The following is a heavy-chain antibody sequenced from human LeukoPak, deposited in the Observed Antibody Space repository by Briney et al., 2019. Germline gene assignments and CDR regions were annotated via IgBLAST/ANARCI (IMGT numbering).Heavy chain of an antibody. D-gene: IGHD2/OR15-2a*01. CDR2: IRYDGSNK. V-gene: IGHV3-30*02. Sequence: GGSLRLSCAASGFTFSSYGMHWVRQAPGKGLEWVAFIRYDGSNKYYADSVKGRFTISRDNSKNTLYLQMNSLRAEDTAVYCCAKDYTGNQNYYFDWGQGTLVTVSS. J-gene: IGHJ4*02. CDR3: AKDYTGNQNYYFD. CDR1: GFTFSSYG.